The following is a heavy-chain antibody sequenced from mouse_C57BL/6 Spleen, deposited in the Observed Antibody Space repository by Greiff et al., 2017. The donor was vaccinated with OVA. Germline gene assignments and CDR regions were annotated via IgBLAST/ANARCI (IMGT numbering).Heavy chain of an antibody. CDR1: GYSITSGYF. Sequence: EVHLVESGPGLVKPSQSLSLTCYVTGYSITSGYFWNWIRQFPGNHLEWVGYISYDGSHNYNPSLKNRTSITRYTSKNQFFLKLNSVTTEDTATYYCARDYYGSSYYDYWGQGTTLTVSS. CDR2: ISYDGSH. J-gene: IGHJ2*01. D-gene: IGHD1-1*01. CDR3: ARDYYGSSYYDY. V-gene: IGHV3-6*01.